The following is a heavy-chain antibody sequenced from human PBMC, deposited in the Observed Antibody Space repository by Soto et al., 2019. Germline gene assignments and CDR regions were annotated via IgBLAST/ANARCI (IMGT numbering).Heavy chain of an antibody. J-gene: IGHJ3*02. V-gene: IGHV3-66*01. CDR2: SYGGGST. Sequence: EVQLVESGGGLVQPGGSLRLSCAASGFTVSSNYMSWVRQAPGKGLEWVSVSYGGGSTDYAESVKDRFTISRDNSKNTLYLQMHSLRAEDTAVYYCLGRSGYHDACDIWGQGTMVTVSS. CDR1: GFTVSSNY. D-gene: IGHD3-22*01. CDR3: LGRSGYHDACDI.